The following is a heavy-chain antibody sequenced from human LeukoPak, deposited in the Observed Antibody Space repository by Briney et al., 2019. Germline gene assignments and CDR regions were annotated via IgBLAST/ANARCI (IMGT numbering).Heavy chain of an antibody. J-gene: IGHJ6*02. Sequence: RTSETLSLTCTVSGGSISSYYWSWIRQPAGKVLEWIGRIYTSGSTNYNPSLKSRVTMSVDTSKNQFSLKLSSVTAADTAVYYCARDEVIPAAIPYGMDVWGQGTTVTVSS. CDR2: IYTSGST. CDR1: GGSISSYY. V-gene: IGHV4-4*07. D-gene: IGHD2-2*01. CDR3: ARDEVIPAAIPYGMDV.